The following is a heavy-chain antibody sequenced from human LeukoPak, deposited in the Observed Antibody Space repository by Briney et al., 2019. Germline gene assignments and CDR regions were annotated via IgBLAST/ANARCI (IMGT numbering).Heavy chain of an antibody. CDR1: GFTFDDYA. CDR3: ARGDSEVDY. D-gene: IGHD2-15*01. CDR2: ISWNSGSI. V-gene: IGHV3-9*01. J-gene: IGHJ4*02. Sequence: GRSLRLSCAASGFTFDDYAMHWVRQAPGKGLEWVSGISWNSGSIGYADSVEGRFTISRDNAKNSLYLQMNSLRAEDTAVYYCARGDSEVDYWGQGTLVTVSS.